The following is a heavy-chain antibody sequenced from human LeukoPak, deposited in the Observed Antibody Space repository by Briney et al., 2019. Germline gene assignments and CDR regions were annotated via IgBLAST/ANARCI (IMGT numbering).Heavy chain of an antibody. CDR1: GFTFSSYW. CDR2: IKQDGSEK. Sequence: GGSLRLSCAASGFTFSSYWMSWVRQAPGKGLEWVANIKQDGSEKYYVDSVKGRFTISRDNAKNSLYLQMDSLRAEDTAVYYCAREGVYYDILTGYYTYYYYGMDVWGQGTTVTVSS. V-gene: IGHV3-7*01. J-gene: IGHJ6*02. CDR3: AREGVYYDILTGYYTYYYYGMDV. D-gene: IGHD3-9*01.